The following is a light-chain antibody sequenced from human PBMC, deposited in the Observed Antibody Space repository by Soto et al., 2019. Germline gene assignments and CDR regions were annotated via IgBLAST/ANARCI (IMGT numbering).Light chain of an antibody. J-gene: IGKJ2*01. V-gene: IGKV3-11*01. Sequence: DIVLTQSPATLSLSPGERATFSCRASESVSVYLAWYQQRPGQAPRLLIYDASNRAPGIPARFSGSGSGTDFTLTISSLEPEDFAVYYCQQRSYWPPYTFGQGTKLEIK. CDR2: DAS. CDR3: QQRSYWPPYT. CDR1: ESVSVY.